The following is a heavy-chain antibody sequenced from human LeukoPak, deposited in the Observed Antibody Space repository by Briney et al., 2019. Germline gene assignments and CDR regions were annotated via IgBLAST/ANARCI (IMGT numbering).Heavy chain of an antibody. V-gene: IGHV1-2*02. CDR1: GYTFTGYY. D-gene: IGHD3-22*01. CDR2: ISPNSGGT. CDR3: AREGERNYYYDSSGFDY. Sequence: ASVKVSCKASGYTFTGYYMHWVRQAPGQGLEWMGWISPNSGGTNYAQQFQGRVTMTRDTSISTAYMELSRLRSDDTAVYYCAREGERNYYYDSSGFDYWGQGTLVTVSS. J-gene: IGHJ4*02.